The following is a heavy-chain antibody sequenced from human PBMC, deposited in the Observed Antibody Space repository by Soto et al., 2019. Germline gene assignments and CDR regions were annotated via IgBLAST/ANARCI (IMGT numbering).Heavy chain of an antibody. CDR3: AREDYYDTGYYVV. CDR2: IYTSGTT. J-gene: IGHJ4*02. CDR1: GRSMSGYY. V-gene: IGHV4-4*07. Sequence: WETLSLTCTFSGRSMSGYYWSWIRQPAGGRLEWIGRIYTSGTTDFNPSLKGRVTMSVDTSKNQFSLKLTSVTAADTALYYCAREDYYDTGYYVVWGQGTQVTVSS. D-gene: IGHD3-9*01.